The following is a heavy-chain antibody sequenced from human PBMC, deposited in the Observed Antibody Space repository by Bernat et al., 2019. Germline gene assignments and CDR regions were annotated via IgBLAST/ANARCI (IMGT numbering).Heavy chain of an antibody. V-gene: IGHV3-7*01. D-gene: IGHD6-13*01. J-gene: IGHJ4*02. CDR1: GFTFSSYW. CDR3: AKSGFAGAAAAVGYYFDY. CDR2: IKQDGSEK. Sequence: EVQLVESGGGLVQPGGSLRLSCAASGFTFSSYWMSWVRQAPGKGLEWVANIKQDGSEKYYVDSVKGRFTISRDNSKNTLYLQMNSLRAEDTAVYYCAKSGFAGAAAAVGYYFDYWGQGTLVTVSS.